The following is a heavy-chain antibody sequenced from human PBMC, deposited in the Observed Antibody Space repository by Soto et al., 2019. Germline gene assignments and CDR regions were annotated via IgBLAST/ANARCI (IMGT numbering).Heavy chain of an antibody. D-gene: IGHD2-2*01. CDR3: ARVEGYCSSASCYNWFDP. J-gene: IGHJ5*02. V-gene: IGHV3-48*01. CDR2: ISTSSSSI. CDR1: GFTFSGYS. Sequence: EVQLVESGGGLVQPGGSLRLSCAASGFTFSGYSMNWVRQAPGKGLEWFSYISTSSSSIYYADSVKGRFTISRDNAKNSLYLQMNSLRAEDKALYDCARVEGYCSSASCYNWFDPWGQGTLVTVSS.